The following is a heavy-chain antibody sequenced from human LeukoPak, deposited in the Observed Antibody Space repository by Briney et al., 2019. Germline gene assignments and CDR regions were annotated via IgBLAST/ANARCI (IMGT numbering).Heavy chain of an antibody. CDR2: ISHSGGST. J-gene: IGHJ4*02. V-gene: IGHV3-23*01. CDR1: GFTFSSYA. D-gene: IGHD1-26*01. CDR3: AKGGAGSIFDY. Sequence: GGSLRLSCAASGFTFSSYAMGWVRQAPGKGLEWVSAISHSGGSTYYADSVKGRFTISRDNSKNTLYLQMNSLRAEDTAVYYCAKGGAGSIFDYWGQGTLVTVSS.